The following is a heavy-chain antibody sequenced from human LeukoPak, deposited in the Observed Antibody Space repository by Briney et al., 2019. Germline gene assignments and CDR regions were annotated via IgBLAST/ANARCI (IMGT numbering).Heavy chain of an antibody. V-gene: IGHV3-7*01. Sequence: PGGSLRLSCAASGFTFTTYWMAGVRQAPGKGLEGVANIRQDGGEKYYVDSVKGRFTISRDNAQNSLYLHISSLGAEDTAVYYCARHREGATQVGLFTFWGQGTLVIVSS. CDR2: IRQDGGEK. CDR3: ARHREGATQVGLFTF. D-gene: IGHD3-3*01. J-gene: IGHJ4*02. CDR1: GFTFTTYW.